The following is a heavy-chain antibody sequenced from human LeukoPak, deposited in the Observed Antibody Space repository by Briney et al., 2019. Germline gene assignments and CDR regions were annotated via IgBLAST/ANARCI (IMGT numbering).Heavy chain of an antibody. D-gene: IGHD3-16*01. J-gene: IGHJ4*02. CDR1: GGSFSGYY. V-gene: IGHV4-34*01. Sequence: PSETLSLTCAAYGGSFSGYYWSWIRQPPGKGLEWIGEINHSGSTNYNPSLKSRVTISVDTSKNQFSLKLSSVTAADTAVYYCARGKHYDYVWGNYYFDYWGQGTLVTVSS. CDR2: INHSGST. CDR3: ARGKHYDYVWGNYYFDY.